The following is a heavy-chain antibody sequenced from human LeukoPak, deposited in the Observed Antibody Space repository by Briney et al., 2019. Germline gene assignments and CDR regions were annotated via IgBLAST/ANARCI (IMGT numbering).Heavy chain of an antibody. Sequence: GGSLRLSCAASGFTFSGYSMNWVRQAPGKGLEWVSSISSSSSYIYYADSVKGRFTISRDNAKNSLYLQMNSLRAEDTAVYYCARDLPGYCSSTSCSSNGMDVWGQGTTVTVSS. CDR1: GFTFSGYS. CDR3: ARDLPGYCSSTSCSSNGMDV. J-gene: IGHJ6*02. CDR2: ISSSSSYI. D-gene: IGHD2-2*01. V-gene: IGHV3-21*01.